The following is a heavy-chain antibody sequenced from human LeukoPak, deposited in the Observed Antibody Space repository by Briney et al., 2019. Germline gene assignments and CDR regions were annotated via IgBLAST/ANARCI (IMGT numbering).Heavy chain of an antibody. Sequence: GALRLSCAASGFTFSSYSMNWVRQAPGEGLEWVSSISSSSSYIYYADSVKGRFTISRDNAKNSLYLQMNSLRAEDTAVYYCARSQGTMTSPFDYWGQGTLVTVSS. CDR2: ISSSSSYI. D-gene: IGHD3-22*01. J-gene: IGHJ4*02. CDR3: ARSQGTMTSPFDY. CDR1: GFTFSSYS. V-gene: IGHV3-21*01.